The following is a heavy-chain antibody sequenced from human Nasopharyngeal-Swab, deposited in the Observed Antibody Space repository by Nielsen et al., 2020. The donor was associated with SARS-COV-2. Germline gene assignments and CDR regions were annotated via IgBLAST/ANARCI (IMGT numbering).Heavy chain of an antibody. Sequence: ERQMPGKGLEWVGIIFPGDSDTRYSLSFQGQDTISAHKSISTAYLQWISLKASDIAMYYCARLPRNHYYDILTGYYSNPSYYFDYWGQGTLVTVSS. CDR3: ARLPRNHYYDILTGYYSNPSYYFDY. D-gene: IGHD3-9*01. V-gene: IGHV5-51*01. J-gene: IGHJ4*02. CDR2: IFPGDSDT.